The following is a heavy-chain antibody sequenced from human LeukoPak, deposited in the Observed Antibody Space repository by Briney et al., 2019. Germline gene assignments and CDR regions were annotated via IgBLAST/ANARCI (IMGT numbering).Heavy chain of an antibody. CDR3: ARESRGDHHDAFDI. D-gene: IGHD2-2*01. CDR2: IYYSGST. V-gene: IGHV4-31*03. CDR1: GGSIISYY. J-gene: IGHJ3*02. Sequence: SETPSLPCTVSGGSIISYYWSWIRQHPGKGLEGIGYIYYSGSTYYNPSLKSRVTISVDTSKNQFSLKLSSVTAADTAVYYCARESRGDHHDAFDIWGQGTMVTVSS.